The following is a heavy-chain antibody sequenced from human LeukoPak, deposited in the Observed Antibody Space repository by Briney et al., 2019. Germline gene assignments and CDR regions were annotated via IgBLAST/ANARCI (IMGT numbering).Heavy chain of an antibody. D-gene: IGHD6-19*01. CDR2: ISSDGTST. V-gene: IGHV3-74*01. CDR1: GFTFSSYW. J-gene: IGHJ4*02. Sequence: PGGSLRLSCAASGFTFSSYWMHWVRQAPGKGLVWVSRISSDGTSTSYADSVKGLFTISRDNAENTLYLQMNRLRAEDTAVYYCASRVQSGWSFEYWGQGNLVTVSS. CDR3: ASRVQSGWSFEY.